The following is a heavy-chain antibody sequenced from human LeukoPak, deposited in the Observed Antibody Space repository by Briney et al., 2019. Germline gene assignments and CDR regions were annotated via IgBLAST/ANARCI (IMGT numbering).Heavy chain of an antibody. D-gene: IGHD4-11*01. CDR2: IYYSGST. V-gene: IGHV4-31*03. CDR1: GGSISSGGYY. CDR3: ARCFDYRDGRNMYNWFDP. Sequence: SQTLSLTCTVSGGSISSGGYYWSWIRQHQGKGLEWIGYIYYSGSTYYNPSLKSRVTISVDTSKNQFSLKLSSVTAADTAVYYCARCFDYRDGRNMYNWFDPWGQGTLVTVSS. J-gene: IGHJ5*02.